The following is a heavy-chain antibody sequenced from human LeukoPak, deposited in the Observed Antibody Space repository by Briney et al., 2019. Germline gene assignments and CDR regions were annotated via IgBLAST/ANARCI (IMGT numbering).Heavy chain of an antibody. CDR2: INHSGST. V-gene: IGHV4-34*01. CDR3: ARRLYCSSTSCYATSFDY. D-gene: IGHD2-2*01. Sequence: SETLSLTCAVSGGSFSGYYWSWIRQPPGKGLEWIGEINHSGSTNYNPSLKSRVTMSVDTSKNQFSLKLSSVTAADTAVYYCARRLYCSSTSCYATSFDYWGQGTLVTVSS. CDR1: GGSFSGYY. J-gene: IGHJ4*02.